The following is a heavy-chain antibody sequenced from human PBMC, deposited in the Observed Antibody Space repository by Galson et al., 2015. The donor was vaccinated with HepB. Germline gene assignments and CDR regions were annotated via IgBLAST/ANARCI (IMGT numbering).Heavy chain of an antibody. J-gene: IGHJ6*03. CDR3: ARCDYDFSFMDV. CDR2: INTNNGGN. CDR1: GYTFTAYY. D-gene: IGHD3-3*01. V-gene: IGHV1-2*06. Sequence: SVKVSCKASGYTFTAYYLHWVRQAPGQGLEWMGRINTNNGGNYFAQKFQGRITMTRDTSISTVYMELSRLRYDDTALYYCARCDYDFSFMDVWGIGTSITVSS.